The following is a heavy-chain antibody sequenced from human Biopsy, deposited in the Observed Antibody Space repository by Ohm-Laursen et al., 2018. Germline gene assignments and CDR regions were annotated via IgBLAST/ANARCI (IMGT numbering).Heavy chain of an antibody. CDR3: ARFDSDSSGLFDY. D-gene: IGHD6-6*01. J-gene: IGHJ4*02. V-gene: IGHV2-5*02. Sequence: PTQTLTLTCSFTGFSLSTSVVGVGWIRQPPGKALEWLALIHWDDDARYSPSLKTRLTIAKDNSKNQVVLTMTNMDPVDTATYYCARFDSDSSGLFDYWGQGTLVTVSS. CDR1: GFSLSTSVVG. CDR2: IHWDDDA.